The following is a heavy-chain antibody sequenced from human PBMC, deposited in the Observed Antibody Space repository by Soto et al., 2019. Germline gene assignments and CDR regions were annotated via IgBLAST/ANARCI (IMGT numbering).Heavy chain of an antibody. J-gene: IGHJ5*02. CDR1: GGSISSYY. V-gene: IGHV4-59*01. CDR3: ARFYSSPWFDR. Sequence: SETLSLTCTVSGGSISSYYWSWIRQPPGKGLEWIGYIYYSGGTNYNPSLKSRVTISVDTSKNQFSLKLSSVTTADTAVYYCARFYSSPWFDRWGQGTLVTVPS. CDR2: IYYSGGT. D-gene: IGHD6-13*01.